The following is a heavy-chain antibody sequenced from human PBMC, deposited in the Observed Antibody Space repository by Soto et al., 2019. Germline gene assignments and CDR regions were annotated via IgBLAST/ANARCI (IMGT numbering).Heavy chain of an antibody. J-gene: IGHJ4*02. CDR2: IWYDGSNK. V-gene: IGHV3-33*01. Sequence: HPGGSLRLSCAASGFTFSSYGMHWVRQAPGKGLEWVAVIWYDGSNKYYADSVKGRFTISRDNSKNTLYLQMNSLRAEDTAVYYCARVRAAAGPFDYWGQGTLVTVSS. CDR1: GFTFSSYG. D-gene: IGHD6-13*01. CDR3: ARVRAAAGPFDY.